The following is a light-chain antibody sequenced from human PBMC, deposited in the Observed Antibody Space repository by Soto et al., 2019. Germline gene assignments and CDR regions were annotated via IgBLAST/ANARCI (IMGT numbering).Light chain of an antibody. CDR1: QSVLSSSNNLNY. J-gene: IGKJ1*01. CDR3: QQYNSYWT. CDR2: WAS. Sequence: DIVMTQSPYSLAVSLGERAAINCKSSQSVLSSSNNLNYLAWYQQKPGQPPKLLIYWASTRESGVPDRFSGSGSGTEFTLTISSLQPDDFATYYCQQYNSYWTFGQGTKVDIK. V-gene: IGKV4-1*01.